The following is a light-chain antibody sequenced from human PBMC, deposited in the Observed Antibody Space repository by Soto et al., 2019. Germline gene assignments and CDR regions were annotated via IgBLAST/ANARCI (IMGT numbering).Light chain of an antibody. Sequence: EIGVTQSPATVSVSPGERATLSCRASQSVSSNLAWYQQKPGQAPRLLIYGASTRATGIPARFSGSGSGTDFTLTISSLEPEDFAVYYCQQRDYWQVTFGQGTRLEI. CDR1: QSVSSN. V-gene: IGKV3-15*01. CDR2: GAS. CDR3: QQRDYWQVT. J-gene: IGKJ5*01.